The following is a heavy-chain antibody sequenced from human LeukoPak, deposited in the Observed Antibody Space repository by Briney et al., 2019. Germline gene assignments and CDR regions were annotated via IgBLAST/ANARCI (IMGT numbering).Heavy chain of an antibody. CDR3: TRHIGWTFDY. Sequence: SETLSLTCTVSGGSISSSITYWGWIRQPPGKGLEWIGSIYYSGSTYYNPSLKSRVTISVDTSKNQFSLKLNSVTAADTAVYYCTRHIGWTFDYWGQGTLVTVSS. J-gene: IGHJ4*02. V-gene: IGHV4-39*01. CDR1: GGSISSSITY. CDR2: IYYSGST. D-gene: IGHD6-19*01.